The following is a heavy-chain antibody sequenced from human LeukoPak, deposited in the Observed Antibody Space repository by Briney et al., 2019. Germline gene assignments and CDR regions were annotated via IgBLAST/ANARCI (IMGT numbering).Heavy chain of an antibody. J-gene: IGHJ5*02. Sequence: SETLSLTCAVYGGSFSGYYWGWIRQPPGKGLEWIGEINHSGSTNYNPSLKSRVTISVDTSKNQFSLKLSSVTAADTAVYYCARCQGPTYYYDSSGAKRSWFDPWGQGTLVTVSS. CDR2: INHSGST. V-gene: IGHV4-34*01. D-gene: IGHD3-22*01. CDR1: GGSFSGYY. CDR3: ARCQGPTYYYDSSGAKRSWFDP.